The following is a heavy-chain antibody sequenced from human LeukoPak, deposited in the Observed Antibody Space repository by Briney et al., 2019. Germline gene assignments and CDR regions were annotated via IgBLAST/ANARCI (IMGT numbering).Heavy chain of an antibody. D-gene: IGHD3-10*01. CDR2: ISFDGGKD. V-gene: IGHV3-30-3*01. Sequence: PGGSLRLSCATSTFTFSSYAMHWVRQAPGKGLEWVAVISFDGGKDYFADSVKGRFTISRDNSKNTMYLHMNSLRLEDTAVYYCARDSDTFGALDYWGQGTLVTVSS. CDR3: ARDSDTFGALDY. CDR1: TFTFSSYA. J-gene: IGHJ4*02.